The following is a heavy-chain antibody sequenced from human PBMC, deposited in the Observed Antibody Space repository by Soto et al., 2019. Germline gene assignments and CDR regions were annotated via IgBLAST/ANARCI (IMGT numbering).Heavy chain of an antibody. CDR3: ARDPLNCSGGSCYPEGSYYYYGMDV. J-gene: IGHJ6*02. V-gene: IGHV4-61*01. D-gene: IGHD2-15*01. Sequence: PSETLSLTCTVSGGSVSSGSYCWSWIRQPPGKGLEWIGYIYYSGSTNYNPSLKSRVTISVDTSKNQFSLKLSSVTAADTAVYYCARDPLNCSGGSCYPEGSYYYYGMDVWGQGTTVTVSS. CDR1: GGSVSSGSYC. CDR2: IYYSGST.